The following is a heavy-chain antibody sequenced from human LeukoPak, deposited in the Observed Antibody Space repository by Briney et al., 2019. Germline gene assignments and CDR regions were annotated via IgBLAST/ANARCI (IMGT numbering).Heavy chain of an antibody. Sequence: PETLSLTCTISGGSITSYHWSWTRQPPGKGLEWIGYIYYSGSTNYNPSLKSRVTISVDTSKNQFSLNLRSVTAADTAVYYCARGSRDGYNHFDYWGQGTLVTVSS. CDR2: IYYSGST. J-gene: IGHJ4*02. D-gene: IGHD5-24*01. V-gene: IGHV4-59*01. CDR1: GGSITSYH. CDR3: ARGSRDGYNHFDY.